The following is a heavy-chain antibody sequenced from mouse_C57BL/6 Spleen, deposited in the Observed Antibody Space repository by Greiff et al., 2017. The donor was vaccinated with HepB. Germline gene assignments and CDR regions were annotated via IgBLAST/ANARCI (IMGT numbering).Heavy chain of an antibody. V-gene: IGHV1-55*01. Sequence: VKLQQPGAELVKPGASVKMSCKASGYTFTSYWITWVKQRPGQGLEWIGDIYPGSGSTNYNEKFKSKATLTVDTSSSTAYMQLSSLTSEDSAVYYCARRGDWDIYYFDYWGQGTTLTVSS. D-gene: IGHD4-1*01. J-gene: IGHJ2*01. CDR2: IYPGSGST. CDR3: ARRGDWDIYYFDY. CDR1: GYTFTSYW.